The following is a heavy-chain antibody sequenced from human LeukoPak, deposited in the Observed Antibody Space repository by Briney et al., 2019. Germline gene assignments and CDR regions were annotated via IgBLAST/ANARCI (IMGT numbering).Heavy chain of an antibody. V-gene: IGHV4-59*01. J-gene: IGHJ4*02. CDR1: GGSISGYY. D-gene: IGHD3-22*01. CDR3: ARVQDTSSYYYYFDY. Sequence: PSETLSLTCTVSGGSISGYYWSWTRQPPGKGLEWIAYIHFSGSTSYNPSLRSRVTISVDTSKNQFSLNLRSVTAADTAVYYCARVQDTSSYYYYFDYWGQGTLVTVSS. CDR2: IHFSGST.